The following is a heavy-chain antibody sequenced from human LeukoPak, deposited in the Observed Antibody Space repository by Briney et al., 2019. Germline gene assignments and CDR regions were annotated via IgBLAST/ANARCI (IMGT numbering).Heavy chain of an antibody. D-gene: IGHD5-18*01. CDR3: ARVPYSYGTFYYFDY. Sequence: SETLSLTCTVSGGSISSSSYYWGWIRQPPGKGLEWIGSIYYSGSTYYNPSLKSRVTISVDTSKNQVSLKLSSVTAADTAVYYCARVPYSYGTFYYFDYWGQGTLVTVSS. CDR1: GGSISSSSYY. J-gene: IGHJ4*02. V-gene: IGHV4-39*07. CDR2: IYYSGST.